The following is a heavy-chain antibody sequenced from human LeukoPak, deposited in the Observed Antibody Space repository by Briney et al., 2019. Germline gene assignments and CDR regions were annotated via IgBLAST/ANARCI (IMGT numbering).Heavy chain of an antibody. CDR1: GFTFNIYA. D-gene: IGHD3-16*01. J-gene: IGHJ4*02. CDR3: ARGVSD. CDR2: ISGNGINT. V-gene: IGHV3-23*01. Sequence: GGSLRLSCATSGFTFNIYAMNWVRQAPGKGLEWVSIISGNGINTYYADSVKGRFTISRDDSKNTLYLQMNSLRVDDTAIYYCARGVSDWGQGTLVTVAS.